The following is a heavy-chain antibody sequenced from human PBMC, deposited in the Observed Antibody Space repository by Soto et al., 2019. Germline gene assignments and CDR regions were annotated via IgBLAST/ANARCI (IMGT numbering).Heavy chain of an antibody. D-gene: IGHD2-15*01. CDR2: IYNEFT. CDR3: VREPRYCSGGSCSIMGDAFDI. CDR1: GFTVTEIY. Sequence: EVQLVESGGGLVQPGGSLRLSCVASGFTVTEIYMNWVRQAPGKGREWVSVIYNEFTDYADSVRGRFSISTDSSKNALYLQMNRLRAEDSAVYYCVREPRYCSGGSCSIMGDAFDIWGQGTMVTVSS. J-gene: IGHJ3*02. V-gene: IGHV3-66*01.